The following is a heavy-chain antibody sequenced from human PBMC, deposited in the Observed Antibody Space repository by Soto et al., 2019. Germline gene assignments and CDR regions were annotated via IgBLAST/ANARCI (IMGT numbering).Heavy chain of an antibody. CDR1: GYTFTSYG. D-gene: IGHD3-10*01. CDR3: ARARTMVRGVTHSIVKYYYYGMDV. J-gene: IGHJ6*02. Sequence: QVQLVQSGAEVKKPGASVKVSCKASGYTFTSYGISWVRQAPGQGLEWMGWISAYNGNTNYAQKLQGRVTMTTDTSTSTDYMELRSLRSDDTAVYYCARARTMVRGVTHSIVKYYYYGMDVWGQGTTVTVSS. CDR2: ISAYNGNT. V-gene: IGHV1-18*01.